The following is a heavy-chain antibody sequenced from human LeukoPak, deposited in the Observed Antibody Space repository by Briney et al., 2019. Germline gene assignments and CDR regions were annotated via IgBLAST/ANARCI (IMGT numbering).Heavy chain of an antibody. CDR3: AAKPSLRQQPLRGFDY. CDR1: GFTFTSSA. CDR2: IVVGSGNT. J-gene: IGHJ4*02. V-gene: IGHV1-58*02. Sequence: SLKVSSTASGFTFTSSAMQWVRQARGERLEWIGWIVVGSGNTNYAQKFQERVTITRDMSTSTAYMELSSLRSEDTAVYYCAAKPSLRQQPLRGFDYWGQGTLVTVSS. D-gene: IGHD6-13*01.